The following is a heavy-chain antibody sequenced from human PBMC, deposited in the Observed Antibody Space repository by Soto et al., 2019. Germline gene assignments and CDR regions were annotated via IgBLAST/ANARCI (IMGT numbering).Heavy chain of an antibody. CDR3: ASEGILWFGELLYSPGYYGMDV. D-gene: IGHD3-10*01. J-gene: IGHJ6*02. V-gene: IGHV4-34*01. Sequence: PSETLSLTCAVYGGSFSGYYWSWIRQPPGKGLEWIGEINHSGSTNYNPSLKSRVTMSVDTSKNQFSLKLSSVTAADTAVYYCASEGILWFGELLYSPGYYGMDVWGQGTTVTVSS. CDR1: GGSFSGYY. CDR2: INHSGST.